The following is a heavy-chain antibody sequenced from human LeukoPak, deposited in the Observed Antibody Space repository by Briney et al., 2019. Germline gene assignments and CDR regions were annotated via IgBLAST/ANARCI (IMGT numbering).Heavy chain of an antibody. CDR3: ARAYCSSTSCYGNWFDP. Sequence: GASVKVSCKASGYTFTSYGISCVRQAPGQGLEWMGWISAYNGNTNYAQKLQGRVTMTTDTSTSTAYMELRSLRSDDTAVYYCARAYCSSTSCYGNWFDPWGQGTLVTVSS. J-gene: IGHJ5*02. CDR1: GYTFTSYG. V-gene: IGHV1-18*01. D-gene: IGHD2-2*01. CDR2: ISAYNGNT.